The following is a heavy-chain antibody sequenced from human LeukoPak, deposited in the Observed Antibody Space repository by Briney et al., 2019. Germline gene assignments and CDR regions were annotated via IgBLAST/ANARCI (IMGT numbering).Heavy chain of an antibody. J-gene: IGHJ4*02. D-gene: IGHD3-22*01. CDR1: GYTFTSYG. Sequence: ASVKVSCKASGYTFTSYGISWVRQAPGQGLEWMGWISAYNGNTNYAQKLQGRVTMTTDTSTSTAYMELRSLRSDDTAVYYCARAADSGGYYYPDFDYWGQGTLVTVSS. CDR2: ISAYNGNT. CDR3: ARAADSGGYYYPDFDY. V-gene: IGHV1-18*01.